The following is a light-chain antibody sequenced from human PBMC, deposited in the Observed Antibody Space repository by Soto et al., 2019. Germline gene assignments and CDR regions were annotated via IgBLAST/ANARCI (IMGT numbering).Light chain of an antibody. J-gene: IGKJ4*01. CDR2: GAS. CDR3: QQYSKWPLT. Sequence: EIVLTQSPGTLSLSPGERATLSCRASHRLSSYLAWYQQKPGQAPRLLIYGASTRATGIPARFSGSGSGTEFILTISSLQSEDFAVYSCQQYSKWPLTLGGGPKVHI. V-gene: IGKV3-15*01. CDR1: HRLSSY.